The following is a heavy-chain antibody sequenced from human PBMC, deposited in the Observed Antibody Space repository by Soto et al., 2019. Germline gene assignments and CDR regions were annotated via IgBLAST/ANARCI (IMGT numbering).Heavy chain of an antibody. Sequence: SETLSRTYNFSGGSIRSGDYYRSWVRQPPGKGLEWIGYIYYSGSTYYNPSLKSRVTISVDTSKNQFSLKLSSVTAADTAVYYCAREGGIVGATAADYWGQG. D-gene: IGHD1-26*01. CDR3: AREGGIVGATAADY. CDR1: GGSIRSGDYY. V-gene: IGHV4-30-4*02. J-gene: IGHJ4*02. CDR2: IYYSGST.